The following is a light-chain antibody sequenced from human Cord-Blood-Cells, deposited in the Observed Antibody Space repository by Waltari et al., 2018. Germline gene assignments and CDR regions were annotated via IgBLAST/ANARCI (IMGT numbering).Light chain of an antibody. CDR2: KAY. CDR3: QQYNSYSQT. CDR1: QSISSW. Sequence: DIQMTQSPSTLSASVGDRVTITCRASQSISSWLAWYQQKPGKTPKLLIYKAYSLESGFPSRFSGSGSGTEFTLTISSLQPDDFATYYCQQYNSYSQTFGQGTKVEIK. J-gene: IGKJ1*01. V-gene: IGKV1-5*03.